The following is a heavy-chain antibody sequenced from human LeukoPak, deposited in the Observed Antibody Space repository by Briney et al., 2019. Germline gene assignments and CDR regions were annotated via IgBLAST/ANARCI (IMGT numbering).Heavy chain of an antibody. CDR1: GGSFSGYY. Sequence: SETLSLTCAVYGGSFSGYYWSWIRQPPGKGLEWIGEINHSGSPNYNPSLKSRVTISVDTSKSQFSLKLSSVTAADTAGYYCARASKLRYCDWLVGVAYFDYWGQGTLVTVSS. D-gene: IGHD3-9*01. J-gene: IGHJ4*02. V-gene: IGHV4-34*01. CDR3: ARASKLRYCDWLVGVAYFDY. CDR2: INHSGSP.